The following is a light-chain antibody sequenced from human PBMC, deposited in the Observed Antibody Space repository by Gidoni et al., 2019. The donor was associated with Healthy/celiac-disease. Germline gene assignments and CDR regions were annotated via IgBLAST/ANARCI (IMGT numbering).Light chain of an antibody. CDR3: SSYTSSSTLYV. J-gene: IGLJ1*01. Sequence: QSALTQPASVSGVPGPSFTLSCTGTSSDVGGYNYVSWYQQHPGKAPKLMIYEVSNRPSGVSNRFSGSKSGNTASLTISGLQAEDEADYYCSSYTSSSTLYVFGTGTKVTVL. CDR2: EVS. V-gene: IGLV2-14*01. CDR1: SSDVGGYNY.